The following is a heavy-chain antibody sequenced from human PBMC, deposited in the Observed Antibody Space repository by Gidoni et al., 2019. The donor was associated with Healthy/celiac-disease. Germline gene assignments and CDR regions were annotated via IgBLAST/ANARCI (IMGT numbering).Heavy chain of an antibody. J-gene: IGHJ4*02. CDR1: GGTFSSYA. CDR3: ASGRIQLWLDY. D-gene: IGHD5-18*01. CDR2: IIPIFVTA. V-gene: IGHV1-69*01. Sequence: QVQRVQSGAEGKKPGSAVKGSGKAYGGTFSSYAISWGRQAPGQGLEWMGGIIPIFVTANYAQKFPGRVTITADESTSTAYMELSSLRSEDTAVYYCASGRIQLWLDYWGQGTLVTVSS.